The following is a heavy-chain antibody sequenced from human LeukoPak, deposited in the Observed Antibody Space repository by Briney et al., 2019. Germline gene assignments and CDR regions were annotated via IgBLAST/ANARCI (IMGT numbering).Heavy chain of an antibody. CDR3: ARGGLRDYGSGSYYKYHFDY. Sequence: PSESLSLTCAVYGGSFSAYYWSWIRPTPGKGLEWIGEINHSGSTNYNPSLKSRVTISVDTSKNQFSLRLSSVTAADTAVYYCARGGLRDYGSGSYYKYHFDYWGQGTLVTVSS. V-gene: IGHV4-34*01. CDR1: GGSFSAYY. CDR2: INHSGST. D-gene: IGHD3-10*01. J-gene: IGHJ4*02.